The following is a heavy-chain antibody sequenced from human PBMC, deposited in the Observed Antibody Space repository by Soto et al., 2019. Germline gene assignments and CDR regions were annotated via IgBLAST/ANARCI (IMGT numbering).Heavy chain of an antibody. CDR2: IYYSGST. V-gene: IGHV4-59*08. J-gene: IGHJ3*02. CDR3: ARLINDAFDI. CDR1: GGSISSYY. Sequence: PSETLSLTCTVSGGSISSYYWSWIRQPPGKGLEWIGYIYYSGSTNYNPSLKSRVTISVDTSKNQFSLKLSSVTAADTAVYYCARLINDAFDIWGQGTMVTASS.